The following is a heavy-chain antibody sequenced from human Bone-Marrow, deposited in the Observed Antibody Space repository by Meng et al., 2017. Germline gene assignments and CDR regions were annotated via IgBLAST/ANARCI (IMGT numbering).Heavy chain of an antibody. J-gene: IGHJ4*02. CDR1: GGSISSGGYY. CDR2: IYYSGST. Sequence: QVPLTESGPGLVNPSQTLSLTCTVSGGSISSGGYYWSWIRQHPGKGLEWIGYIYYSGSTYYNPSLKSLVTISVDTSKNQFSLKLSSVTAADTAVYYCARWAPSSRTFDYWGQGTLVTVSS. D-gene: IGHD6-13*01. CDR3: ARWAPSSRTFDY. V-gene: IGHV4-31*01.